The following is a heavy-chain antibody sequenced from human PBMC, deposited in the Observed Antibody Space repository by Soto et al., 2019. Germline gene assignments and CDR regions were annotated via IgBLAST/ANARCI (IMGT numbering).Heavy chain of an antibody. J-gene: IGHJ2*01. D-gene: IGHD3-22*01. CDR3: ARPYYYDGSGYWDL. V-gene: IGHV3-30*03. CDR2: ISNDGRKT. CDR1: GFTFSSYG. Sequence: QVQLVESGGGVAQPGRSLRLSCLASGFTFSSYGMHWVRQAPGKGLEWVALISNDGRKTYFADSVEGRFTISRDNSKNTLYLQMNSMRAEDTAVYYCARPYYYDGSGYWDLWGRGTQVTVSS.